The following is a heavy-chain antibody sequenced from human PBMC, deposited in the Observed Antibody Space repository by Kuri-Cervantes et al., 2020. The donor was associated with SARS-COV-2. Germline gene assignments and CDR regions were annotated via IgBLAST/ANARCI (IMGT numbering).Heavy chain of an antibody. CDR1: GFTFSSYA. D-gene: IGHD6-13*01. V-gene: IGHV3-30*04. J-gene: IGHJ6*02. CDR3: AKDSAAPPNSSSWHYYYYGMDV. CDR2: ISYDGSNK. Sequence: GGSLRLSCAASGFTFSSYAMHWVRQAPGKGLEWVAVISYDGSNKYYADSVKGRFTISRDNSKNTLYLQMNSLRAEDTAVYYCAKDSAAPPNSSSWHYYYYGMDVWGQGTTVTVSS.